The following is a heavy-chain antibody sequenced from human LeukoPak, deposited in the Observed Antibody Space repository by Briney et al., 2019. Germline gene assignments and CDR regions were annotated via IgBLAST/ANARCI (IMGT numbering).Heavy chain of an antibody. CDR3: ATVRDSYSSSWYDY. V-gene: IGHV3-21*04. D-gene: IGHD6-13*01. Sequence: GGSLRLSCAASGFTFSSYSMNWVRQAPGKGLEWVSSISSSSSYIYYADSVKGRFTISRDNAKNSLYLQMNSLRAEDTAVYYCATVRDSYSSSWYDYWGQGTLVTVSS. J-gene: IGHJ4*02. CDR2: ISSSSSYI. CDR1: GFTFSSYS.